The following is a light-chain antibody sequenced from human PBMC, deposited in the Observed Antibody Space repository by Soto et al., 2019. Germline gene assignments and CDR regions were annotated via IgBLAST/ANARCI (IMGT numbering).Light chain of an antibody. CDR2: TAS. V-gene: IGKV1-9*01. CDR3: QQLKSYPIT. J-gene: IGKJ5*01. CDR1: QGISSY. Sequence: DIPLTECPSLEPACVGDRVTIACGASQGISSYLAWYQQKPGKAPKLLINTASTLQSGVPSRFSGSGSGTEFTLTISSLQPEDSASYYCQQLKSYPITFGQGTRLEIK.